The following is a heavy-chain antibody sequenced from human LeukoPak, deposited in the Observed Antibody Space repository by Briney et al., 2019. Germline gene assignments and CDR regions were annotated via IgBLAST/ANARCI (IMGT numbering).Heavy chain of an antibody. CDR1: GFTFSSYA. CDR2: ISAGGGST. Sequence: PGGSLRLSCAASGFTFSSYAMTWVRQAPGKGLEWFSAISAGGGSTYYADSVKGRFTISRDNSKNTLYLQLNSLRAEDTAVYYCAKAGGWTNYFDYWGQGTLVTVSS. CDR3: AKAGGWTNYFDY. V-gene: IGHV3-23*01. J-gene: IGHJ4*02. D-gene: IGHD6-19*01.